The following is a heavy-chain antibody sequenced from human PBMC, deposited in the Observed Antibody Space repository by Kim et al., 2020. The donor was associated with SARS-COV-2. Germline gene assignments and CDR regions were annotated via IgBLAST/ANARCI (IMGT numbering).Heavy chain of an antibody. CDR3: ARTMVQGVGMDV. CDR1: GFTFSSYS. D-gene: IGHD3-10*01. J-gene: IGHJ6*02. CDR2: ISSSSSYI. V-gene: IGHV3-21*01. Sequence: GGSLRLSCAASGFTFSSYSMNWVRQAPGKGLEWVSSISSSSSYIYYADSVKGRFTISRDNAKNSLYLQMNSLRAEDTAVYYCARTMVQGVGMDVWGQGTTVTVSS.